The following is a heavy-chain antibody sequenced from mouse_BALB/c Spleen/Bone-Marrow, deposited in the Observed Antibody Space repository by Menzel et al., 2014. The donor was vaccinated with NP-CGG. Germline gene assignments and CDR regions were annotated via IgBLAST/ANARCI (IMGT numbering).Heavy chain of an antibody. CDR3: ARSPMDY. V-gene: IGHV7-3*02. CDR1: GFTFTDSY. J-gene: IGHJ4*01. Sequence: EVKLVESGGGLVQPGGSLRLSCTTSGFTFTDSYMSWVRQPPGKALEWLGFIRNKAYDYTTEYSASVKGRFTISRDSSQSILYLQMNTLRPEDSATYYCARSPMDYWGQGTSVTVSS. CDR2: IRNKAYDYTT.